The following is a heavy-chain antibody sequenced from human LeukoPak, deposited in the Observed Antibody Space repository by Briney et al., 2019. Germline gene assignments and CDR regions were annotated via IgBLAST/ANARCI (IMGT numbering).Heavy chain of an antibody. V-gene: IGHV4-31*03. CDR1: GGSIRSGGYY. J-gene: IGHJ5*02. CDR3: ARVGGLHGWFDP. Sequence: SDTLSLTFTVSGGSIRSGGYYWSWIRQHPGKCLEWIGYIYYRGSTYNNPSLKSRVTISVDTSKNQFSLKLSSVTAADTAVYYCARVGGLHGWFDPWGQGTLVTVSS. D-gene: IGHD4-17*01. CDR2: IYYRGST.